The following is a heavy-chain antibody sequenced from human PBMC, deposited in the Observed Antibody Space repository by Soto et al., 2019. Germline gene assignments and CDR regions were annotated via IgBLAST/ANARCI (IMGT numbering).Heavy chain of an antibody. CDR1: GYTFTSYY. CDR2: INPSGGST. D-gene: IGHD3-3*01. J-gene: IGHJ6*02. Sequence: GASVKVSCKASGYTFTSYYMHWVRQAPGQGLEWMGIINPSGGSTSYAQKFQGRVTMTRDTSTSTVYMELSSLRPEDTAVYYCARGHMPTYTHSGVVIHHYYGMDVWGQGTTVTV. V-gene: IGHV1-46*01. CDR3: ARGHMPTYTHSGVVIHHYYGMDV.